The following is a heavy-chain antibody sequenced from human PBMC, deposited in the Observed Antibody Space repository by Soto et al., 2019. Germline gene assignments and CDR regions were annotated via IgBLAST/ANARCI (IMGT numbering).Heavy chain of an antibody. J-gene: IGHJ4*02. CDR3: VRDNCSGGTCYSSHFDY. Sequence: ASVKVSCKASGYTFTSYAMHWVRQAPGQRLEWMGWINAGNGNTKYSEKFQGRVTINRDTSASTAYMELSSLRSEDTAVYYCVRDNCSGGTCYSSHFDYWGQGALVTVSS. V-gene: IGHV1-3*01. CDR1: GYTFTSYA. D-gene: IGHD2-15*01. CDR2: INAGNGNT.